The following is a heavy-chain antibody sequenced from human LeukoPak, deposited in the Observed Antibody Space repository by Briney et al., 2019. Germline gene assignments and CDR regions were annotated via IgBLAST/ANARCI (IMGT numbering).Heavy chain of an antibody. J-gene: IGHJ4*02. CDR1: GGSISYYY. CDR2: IYYSGST. Sequence: SETLSLTCTVSGGSISYYYWSWIRQPPGKGLEWIGYIYYSGSTNYNSSFKSRVTISIDTSKNQFSLRLSSVTAADTAVYYCARYTRGVIITAGGFDYWGQGTLVTVSS. V-gene: IGHV4-59*01. D-gene: IGHD3-10*01. CDR3: ARYTRGVIITAGGFDY.